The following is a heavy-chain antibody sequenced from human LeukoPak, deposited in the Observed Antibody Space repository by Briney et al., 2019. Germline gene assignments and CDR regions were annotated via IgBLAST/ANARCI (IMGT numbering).Heavy chain of an antibody. Sequence: ESLNVFRKGSGYFFYNYWNGGVGQTPGKGLEGVGIIYPSDSDTRYSPSFQGQVTISADKSISTAYLQWSSLKASDTAMYYCARHVGGSSWTEGVYWGQGTLVTVSS. CDR2: IYPSDSDT. CDR3: ARHVGGSSWTEGVY. CDR1: GYFFYNYW. J-gene: IGHJ4*02. D-gene: IGHD6-13*01. V-gene: IGHV5-51*01.